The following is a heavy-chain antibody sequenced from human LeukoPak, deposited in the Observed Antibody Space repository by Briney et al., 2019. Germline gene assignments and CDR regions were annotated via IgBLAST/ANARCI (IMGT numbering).Heavy chain of an antibody. CDR3: TKVPSSLAVADQRYFDY. J-gene: IGHJ4*02. D-gene: IGHD6-19*01. CDR1: GFTFNKYA. Sequence: GGSLRLSCGASGFTFNKYAMTWVRQAPGKGLEWVSTLSAGGTTDYADSVKGRFTISRDSSKNTLYLLMNSLRAEDTAVYYCTKVPSSLAVADQRYFDYWGQGTLVTVSS. V-gene: IGHV3-23*01. CDR2: LSAGGTT.